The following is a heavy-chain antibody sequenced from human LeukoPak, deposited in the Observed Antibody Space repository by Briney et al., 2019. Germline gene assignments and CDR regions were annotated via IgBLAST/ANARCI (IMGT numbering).Heavy chain of an antibody. CDR2: INSDGRMT. J-gene: IGHJ3*02. V-gene: IGHV3-74*01. D-gene: IGHD3-22*01. CDR3: ARVGSTDSPHAFDI. Sequence: SGGSLRVSCAASGFSFSSYWMDWVRQAPGKGLVWVSGINSDGRMTRYAESVKGRFTISRDSAKNTLYLQMNTLRAEDTAVYYCARVGSTDSPHAFDIWGQGTTVTVSS. CDR1: GFSFSSYW.